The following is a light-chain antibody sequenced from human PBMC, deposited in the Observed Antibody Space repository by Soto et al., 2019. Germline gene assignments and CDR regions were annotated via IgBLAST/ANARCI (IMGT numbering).Light chain of an antibody. CDR2: DVS. J-gene: IGLJ1*01. V-gene: IGLV2-14*03. CDR3: TSYTSSFTYV. CDR1: SSDVGGYNC. Sequence: QSVLTQPASVSGSPGQSITISCTGTSSDVGGYNCVSWYQHPPGKAPKLIIYDVSNRPSGVSNRFSGSKSGNTASLTISGLQAEDEADYYCTSYTSSFTYVFGTGTKLTVL.